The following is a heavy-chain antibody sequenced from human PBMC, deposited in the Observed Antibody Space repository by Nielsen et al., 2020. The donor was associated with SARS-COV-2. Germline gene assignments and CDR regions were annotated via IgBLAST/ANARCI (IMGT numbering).Heavy chain of an antibody. CDR3: AREISDITMIVVVNNWFDP. D-gene: IGHD3-22*01. CDR2: ISAYNGNT. J-gene: IGHJ5*02. CDR1: GYTLTELS. V-gene: IGHV1-18*01. Sequence: ASVKVSCKVSGYTLTELSMHWVRQAPGQGLEWMGWISAYNGNTNYAQKLQGRVTMTTDTSTSTAYMELRSLRSDDTAVYYCAREISDITMIVVVNNWFDPWGQGTLVTVSS.